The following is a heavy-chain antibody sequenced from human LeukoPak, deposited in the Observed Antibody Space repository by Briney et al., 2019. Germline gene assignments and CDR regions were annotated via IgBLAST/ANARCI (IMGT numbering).Heavy chain of an antibody. D-gene: IGHD3-10*01. J-gene: IGHJ5*02. Sequence: SETLSLTCAVYGGSFSGYYWSWIRQPPGKGLEWIGEINHSGSTNYNPSLKSRVTISVDTSKNQFSLKLSSVTAADTAVYYCARLSGEYNWFDPWGQGTLVTVSS. CDR1: GGSFSGYY. CDR3: ARLSGEYNWFDP. V-gene: IGHV4-34*01. CDR2: INHSGST.